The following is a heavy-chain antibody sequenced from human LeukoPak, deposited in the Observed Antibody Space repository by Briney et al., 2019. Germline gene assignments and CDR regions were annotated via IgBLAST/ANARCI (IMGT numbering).Heavy chain of an antibody. CDR3: AKDQGLWELLPGY. CDR1: GFTFSDYY. D-gene: IGHD1-26*01. V-gene: IGHV3-11*01. CDR2: ISSSGSTI. Sequence: PGGSLRLSCAASGFTFSDYYMSWIRQAPGKGLEWVSYISSSGSTIYYADSVKGRFTISRDNAKNTLYLQMNSLRAEDTAVYYCAKDQGLWELLPGYWGQGTLVTVSS. J-gene: IGHJ4*02.